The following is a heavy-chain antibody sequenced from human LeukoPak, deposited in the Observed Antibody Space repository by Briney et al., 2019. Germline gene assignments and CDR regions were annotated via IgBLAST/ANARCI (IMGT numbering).Heavy chain of an antibody. Sequence: ASVTVSCTASVYTFFGYHMHSLRQAPGQQVGWLGGMNPNSGGTKKARKFQGRVTMPMDPSISTAYMELSRLRSDDTAVYYCARVEGKEVPWMYYYDSSGSGSYYMDVWGKGTTVTVSS. D-gene: IGHD3-22*01. J-gene: IGHJ6*03. CDR1: VYTFFGYH. CDR2: MNPNSGGT. CDR3: ARVEGKEVPWMYYYDSSGSGSYYMDV. V-gene: IGHV1-2*02.